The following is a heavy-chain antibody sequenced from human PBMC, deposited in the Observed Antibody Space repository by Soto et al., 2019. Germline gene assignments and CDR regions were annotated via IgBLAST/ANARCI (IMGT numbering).Heavy chain of an antibody. CDR3: ARERFDYDTLTGYFPLAYGMDV. V-gene: IGHV3-20*04. CDR2: INWNGDTT. J-gene: IGHJ6*02. D-gene: IGHD3-9*01. CDR1: GFTFNDHG. Sequence: SGGSLRLSCAASGFTFNDHGMSWVRQAPGKGLEWVSGINWNGDTTAYVDSVKGRFTISRDSAKKSLYLQMNSLRAEDTALYYCARERFDYDTLTGYFPLAYGMDVWGQGTTVTVSS.